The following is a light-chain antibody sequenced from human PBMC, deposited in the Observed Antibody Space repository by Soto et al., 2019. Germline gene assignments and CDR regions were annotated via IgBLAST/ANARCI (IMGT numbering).Light chain of an antibody. CDR3: TSYTSTNTVI. J-gene: IGLJ2*01. Sequence: QSALTQPASVSGSPGQSITMSCAGTSTDVGGYNFVSWYQQHPGKAPKLMIYEVTKRPSGVSDRFSGSKSGNTASLTISGLQAEDEADYYCTSYTSTNTVIFGGGTKLTVL. CDR1: STDVGGYNF. CDR2: EVT. V-gene: IGLV2-14*01.